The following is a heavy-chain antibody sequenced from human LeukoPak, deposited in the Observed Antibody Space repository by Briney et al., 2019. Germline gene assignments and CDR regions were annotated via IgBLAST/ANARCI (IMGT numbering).Heavy chain of an antibody. V-gene: IGHV3-74*01. CDR3: ARASTTVPNLLDH. CDR1: GFTFRTYW. J-gene: IGHJ4*02. D-gene: IGHD4-17*01. CDR2: IKGDGSST. Sequence: PGGSLRLSCAASGFTFRTYWMHWVRQAPAKGLVWDARIKGDGSSTIYADSVKGRFTISRDNSKNTLYLQTSSLRAEDTAVYYCARASTTVPNLLDHWGRGTLVTVSS.